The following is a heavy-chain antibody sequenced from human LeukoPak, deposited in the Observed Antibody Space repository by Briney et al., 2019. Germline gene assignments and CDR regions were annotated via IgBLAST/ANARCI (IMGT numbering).Heavy chain of an antibody. CDR1: GGSISSYY. J-gene: IGHJ4*02. CDR2: IYYSGST. CDR3: ARGSTRTVDY. V-gene: IGHV4-59*01. D-gene: IGHD2-2*01. Sequence: SETLSLTCTVSGGSISSYYWSRIRQSPGKGLEWIGYIYYSGSTNYNPSLKSRVTISVDTSKNQFSLKLSSVTAADTAVYFCARGSTRTVDYWGQGTLVTVSS.